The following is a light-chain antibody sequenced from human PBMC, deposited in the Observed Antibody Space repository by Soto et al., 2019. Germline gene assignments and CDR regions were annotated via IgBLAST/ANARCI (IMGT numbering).Light chain of an antibody. J-gene: IGKJ1*01. V-gene: IGKV3-11*01. Sequence: EIVLTQSPATLSLSPGERATLSCRASQSVSSYLAWYQQKPGQAPRLLIYDASNRATVIPARFSGSGSGTDFILTISSLEPEDFAVYYCQQRSNWWTFGQGTKVEIK. CDR3: QQRSNWWT. CDR1: QSVSSY. CDR2: DAS.